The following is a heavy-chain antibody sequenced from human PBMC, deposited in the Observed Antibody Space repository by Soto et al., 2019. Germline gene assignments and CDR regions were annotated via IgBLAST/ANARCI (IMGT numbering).Heavy chain of an antibody. CDR1: GFTFSSDS. D-gene: IGHD2-2*01. V-gene: IGHV3-48*01. J-gene: IGHJ3*02. CDR2: ISSSSSTI. Sequence: EVQLVESGGDLVQPGGSLRLSCAASGFTFSSDSMNWVRQAPGKGLEWVSYISSSSSTIYYAGSVKGRFTISRDNAKNALYLQMNSLRAEDTAVYYCARENTNAFDIWGQGTMVTVSS. CDR3: ARENTNAFDI.